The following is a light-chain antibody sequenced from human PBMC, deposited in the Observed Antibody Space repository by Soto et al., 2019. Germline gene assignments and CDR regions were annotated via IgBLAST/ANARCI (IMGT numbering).Light chain of an antibody. V-gene: IGLV1-40*01. CDR1: SSNIGAGYD. Sequence: QPVLTQPPSVSGAPGQRVTISCTGSSSNIGAGYDVHWYQQLPGTAPKLLIYGNSNRPSGVPDRFSGSKSGTSASLAITGLQAEDEADYYCQSYDSSRVGVFGTGTKLTVL. J-gene: IGLJ1*01. CDR3: QSYDSSRVGV. CDR2: GNS.